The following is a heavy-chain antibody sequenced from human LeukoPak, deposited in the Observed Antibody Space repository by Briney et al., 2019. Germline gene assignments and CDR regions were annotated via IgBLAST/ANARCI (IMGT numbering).Heavy chain of an antibody. CDR3: AAGVYYYDSSGSELVFDY. D-gene: IGHD3-22*01. J-gene: IGHJ4*02. V-gene: IGHV1-58*02. Sequence: ASVKVSCKASGFTFTSSAMQWVRQARGQRLEWIGWIVVGSGNTNYAQKFQERVTITRDMSTSTAYMELSSLRSEDTAVYYCAAGVYYYDSSGSELVFDYWGQGTLVTVSS. CDR2: IVVGSGNT. CDR1: GFTFTSSA.